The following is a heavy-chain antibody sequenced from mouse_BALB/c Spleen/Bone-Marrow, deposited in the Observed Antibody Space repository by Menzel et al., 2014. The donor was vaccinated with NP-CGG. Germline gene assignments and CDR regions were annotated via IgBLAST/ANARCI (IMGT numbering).Heavy chain of an antibody. CDR3: VRARLRDWYFDV. J-gene: IGHJ1*01. Sequence: VKLVESGVELVKPGASVKLSCKASGNTFTSYDINWVRQRPEQGLEWIGWIFPGDSTTKYNEKFKGKATLSTDKSSSTVHMQLSRLTSEDSAVYFCVRARLRDWYFDVWGAATTVTISS. CDR2: IFPGDSTT. CDR1: GNTFTSYD. V-gene: IGHV1S56*01. D-gene: IGHD1-2*01.